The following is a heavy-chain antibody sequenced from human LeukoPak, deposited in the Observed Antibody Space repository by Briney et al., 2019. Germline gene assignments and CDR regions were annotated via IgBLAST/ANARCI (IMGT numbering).Heavy chain of an antibody. D-gene: IGHD4-17*01. V-gene: IGHV4-30-4*08. CDR2: IYYSAST. CDR3: ASQNYGDEFDY. J-gene: IGHJ4*02. CDR1: GGSISSGDYY. Sequence: TTSQTLSLTCTVSGGSISSGDYYWSWIRQPPGKGLEWIGYIYYSASTNYNPSLKSRVTISVDTSKNLFSLKLSSVTAADTAVYYCASQNYGDEFDYWGQGTLVTVSS.